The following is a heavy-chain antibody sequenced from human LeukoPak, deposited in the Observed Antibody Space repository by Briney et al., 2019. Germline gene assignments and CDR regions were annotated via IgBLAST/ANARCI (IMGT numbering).Heavy chain of an antibody. Sequence: GASVKVSCKASGYTFTSYGISWVRQAPGQGLEWMGWISAYNGNTNYAQKLQGRVTMTTDTSTSTAYMELRRLRSDDPAVYYCARDLVYSSGWYLDYWGQGTLVTVSS. V-gene: IGHV1-18*01. D-gene: IGHD6-19*01. CDR1: GYTFTSYG. CDR3: ARDLVYSSGWYLDY. CDR2: ISAYNGNT. J-gene: IGHJ4*02.